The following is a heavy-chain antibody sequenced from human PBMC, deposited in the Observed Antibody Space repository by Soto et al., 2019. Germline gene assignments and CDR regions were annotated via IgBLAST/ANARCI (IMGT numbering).Heavy chain of an antibody. J-gene: IGHJ6*02. CDR1: GFTVSSNY. Sequence: GGSLRLSCAVSGFTVSSNYMSWVRQAPRKGLELVSVIYSGVSTYYAVSVKGRFTISRDNSKNTLFLHMNSLRAQATAVYYCSRGYSSSWYNPGYYGMDDRGQEATVTVSS. V-gene: IGHV3-53*01. D-gene: IGHD6-13*01. CDR3: SRGYSSSWYNPGYYGMDD. CDR2: IYSGVST.